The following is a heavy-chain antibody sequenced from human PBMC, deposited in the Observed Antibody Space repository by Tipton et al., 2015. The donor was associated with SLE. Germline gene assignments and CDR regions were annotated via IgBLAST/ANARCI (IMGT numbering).Heavy chain of an antibody. CDR2: IYTSGGT. J-gene: IGHJ4*02. CDR3: AAPRGGYYYDNSGSDYFDS. V-gene: IGHV4-61*02. D-gene: IGHD3-22*01. CDR1: GASVSSNSYY. Sequence: TLSLTCNVSGASVSSNSYYWTWIRQPAGKGLEWIGRIYTSGGTTYNPSLKSRVTISMDASKNQFSLKLSSVTAADTAVYYCAAPRGGYYYDNSGSDYFDSWGQGALVSVSS.